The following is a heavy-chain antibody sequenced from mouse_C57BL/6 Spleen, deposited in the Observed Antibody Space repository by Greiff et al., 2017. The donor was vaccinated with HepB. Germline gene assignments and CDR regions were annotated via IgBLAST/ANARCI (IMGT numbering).Heavy chain of an antibody. J-gene: IGHJ3*01. CDR1: GYSFTGYY. V-gene: IGHV1-42*01. CDR3: ASSVFGSWFAY. Sequence: EVQLQQSGPELVKPGASVKISCKASGYSFTGYYMNWVKQSPEKSLEWIGEINPSTGGTTYNQKFKAKATLTVDKSSSTAYMQLKSLTSEDSAVYYCASSVFGSWFAYWGQGTLVTVSA. CDR2: INPSTGGT.